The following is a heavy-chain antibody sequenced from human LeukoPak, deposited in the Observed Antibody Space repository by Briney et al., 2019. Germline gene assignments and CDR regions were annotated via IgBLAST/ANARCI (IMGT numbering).Heavy chain of an antibody. CDR2: IYYSGST. V-gene: IGHV4-61*08. D-gene: IGHD3-22*01. CDR3: ARVPVIEDRLLAFDI. CDR1: GGSISSGDYY. J-gene: IGHJ3*02. Sequence: SETLSLTCTVSGGSISSGDYYWSWIRQPPGKGLEWIGYIYYSGSTNYNPSLKSRVTISVDTSKNQFSLKLSSVTAADTAVYYCARVPVIEDRLLAFDIWGQGTMVTVSS.